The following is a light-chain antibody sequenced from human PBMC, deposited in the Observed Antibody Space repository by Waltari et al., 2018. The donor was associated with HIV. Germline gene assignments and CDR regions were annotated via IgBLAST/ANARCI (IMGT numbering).Light chain of an antibody. CDR2: GVN. J-gene: IGLJ2*01. Sequence: SALTQPASVSGSPGQSVTISCTGTSYEFDLHNFLSWYQQHPGKAPHLIIFGVNTRPSGISSRFSASKSCDTASLTISGLQSGDEADYYCTTYTAKDSLLIGSGTKLTVL. CDR3: TTYTAKDSLL. V-gene: IGLV2-14*01. CDR1: SYEFDLHNF.